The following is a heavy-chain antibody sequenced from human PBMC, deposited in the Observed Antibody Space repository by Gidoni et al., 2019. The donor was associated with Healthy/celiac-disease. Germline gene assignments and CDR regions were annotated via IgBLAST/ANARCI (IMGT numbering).Heavy chain of an antibody. D-gene: IGHD3-22*01. CDR2: INPSEST. CDR3: ARGVRYYDSSGFWGY. J-gene: IGHJ4*02. V-gene: IGHV4-34*01. CDR1: GGSFSGYY. Sequence: QVQLQQWGAGLLKPSETLSLTCAVYGGSFSGYYWSWLRQPPGEGLEWIGEINPSESTNYNPSLKSRVTISVDTSKNQFSLTLSSVTAADTAVYYCARGVRYYDSSGFWGYWGQGTLVTVSS.